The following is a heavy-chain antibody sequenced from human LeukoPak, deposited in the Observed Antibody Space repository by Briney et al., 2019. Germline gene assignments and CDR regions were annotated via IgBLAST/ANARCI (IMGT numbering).Heavy chain of an antibody. Sequence: GGSLRLSCAASGFTFSDAWMTWVRQAPGKGLEWVGHIQSTTAGGTADYAAPVKGRFTISRDGSKNTLYLQMNSLKTEDTAMYYCTTGGYSYHYLYVNWGQGTLVSVSS. CDR3: TTGGYSYHYLYVN. CDR2: IQSTTAGGTA. D-gene: IGHD5-18*01. J-gene: IGHJ4*02. CDR1: GFTFSDAW. V-gene: IGHV3-15*01.